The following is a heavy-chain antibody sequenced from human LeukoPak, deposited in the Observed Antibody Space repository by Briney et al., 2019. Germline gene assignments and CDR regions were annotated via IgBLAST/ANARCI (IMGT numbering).Heavy chain of an antibody. Sequence: SETLSLTCTVSGGSISSGDYYWSRIRQPPGKGLEWIGYIYYSGSTNYNPSLKSRVTISVDTSKNQFSLKLSSVTAADTAVYYCARDESSNYYGMDVWGQGTTVTVSS. CDR1: GGSISSGDYY. CDR2: IYYSGST. CDR3: ARDESSNYYGMDV. J-gene: IGHJ6*02. V-gene: IGHV4-61*08. D-gene: IGHD6-19*01.